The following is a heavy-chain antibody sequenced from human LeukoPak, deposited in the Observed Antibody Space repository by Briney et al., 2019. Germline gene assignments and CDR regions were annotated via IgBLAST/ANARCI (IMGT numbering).Heavy chain of an antibody. J-gene: IGHJ4*02. Sequence: SETLSLTCTVSGGSISSYYWSWLRQPPGKGLEWIGYIYYSGSTNYNPSLKSRVTISVDTSKNQFSLKLSSVTAADTAVYYCARYLYGVHFDYWGQGTLVTVSS. CDR1: GGSISSYY. CDR2: IYYSGST. CDR3: ARYLYGVHFDY. D-gene: IGHD4-17*01. V-gene: IGHV4-59*08.